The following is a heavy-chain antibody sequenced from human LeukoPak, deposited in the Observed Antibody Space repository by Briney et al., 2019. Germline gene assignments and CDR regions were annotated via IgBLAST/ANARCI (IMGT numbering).Heavy chain of an antibody. V-gene: IGHV3-21*01. Sequence: GSLRLSCAASGFTFSSYSMNWVRQAPGNGLEWVSSISSSSSYIYYADSVKGRFTISRDNAKNSLYLQMNSLRAEDTAVYYCAGDRSQYQLLWDLNWFDPWGQGTLVTVSS. CDR1: GFTFSSYS. CDR3: AGDRSQYQLLWDLNWFDP. D-gene: IGHD2-2*01. J-gene: IGHJ5*02. CDR2: ISSSSSYI.